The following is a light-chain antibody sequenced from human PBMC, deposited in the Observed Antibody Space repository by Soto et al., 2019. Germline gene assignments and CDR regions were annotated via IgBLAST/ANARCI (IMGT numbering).Light chain of an antibody. CDR1: QSISSW. CDR2: KAS. J-gene: IGKJ1*01. CDR3: QQYNSYRTWT. V-gene: IGKV1-5*03. Sequence: EILMTQSPSTLSASVGDRVTITCRASQSISSWLAWYQQKPGKAPKLLLFKASTLESGVTSRFSGSGSGTEFTLTISSLQPDDFATEYCQQYNSYRTWTFGQGTKVEIK.